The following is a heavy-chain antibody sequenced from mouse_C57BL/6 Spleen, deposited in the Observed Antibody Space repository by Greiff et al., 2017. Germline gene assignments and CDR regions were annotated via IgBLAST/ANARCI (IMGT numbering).Heavy chain of an antibody. CDR2: IYPGSGST. D-gene: IGHD1-1*01. J-gene: IGHJ1*03. Sequence: QVQLQQPGAELVKPGASVKMSCKASGYTFTSYWITWVKQRPGPGLEWIGDIYPGSGSTNYNEKFKSKATLTVDTSSSTAYMQLSSLTSEDSAVYYCARYYYGSSYPHWYFDVWGTGTTVTVSS. CDR3: ARYYYGSSYPHWYFDV. CDR1: GYTFTSYW. V-gene: IGHV1-55*01.